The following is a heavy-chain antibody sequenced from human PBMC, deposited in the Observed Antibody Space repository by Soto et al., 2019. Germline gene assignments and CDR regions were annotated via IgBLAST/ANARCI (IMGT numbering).Heavy chain of an antibody. D-gene: IGHD1-26*01. CDR1: GFSLSNARMG. CDR3: ARIGGGRPSEWELLPPGAFDI. V-gene: IGHV2-26*01. J-gene: IGHJ3*02. CDR2: IFSNDEN. Sequence: QVTLKESGPVLVKPTETLTLTCTVSGFSLSNARMGVSWIRQPPGKALEWLAHIFSNDENSYSTSLKSRLTISKDTSKSQVVLTMTNMDPVDTATYYCARIGGGRPSEWELLPPGAFDIWGQGTMVTVSS.